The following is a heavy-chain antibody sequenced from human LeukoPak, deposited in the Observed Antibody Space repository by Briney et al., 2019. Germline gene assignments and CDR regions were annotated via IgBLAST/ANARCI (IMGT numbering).Heavy chain of an antibody. Sequence: GGSLRLSCAASGFTFSNYWVHWVRQAPGKGLVWVSRINRDGSTTNYADSVKGRFTVSRDNAKNALNLQMNSLRAEDTAVYYCARDRKSGESSEIDFWGQGTLVTVSS. J-gene: IGHJ4*02. V-gene: IGHV3-74*01. CDR1: GFTFSNYW. CDR3: ARDRKSGESSEIDF. D-gene: IGHD3-10*01. CDR2: INRDGSTT.